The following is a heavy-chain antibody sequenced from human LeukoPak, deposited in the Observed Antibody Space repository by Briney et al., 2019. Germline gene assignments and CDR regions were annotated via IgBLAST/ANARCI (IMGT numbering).Heavy chain of an antibody. CDR2: IVVGSGNT. D-gene: IGHD3-22*01. V-gene: IGHV1-58*01. CDR1: GFTFTTSA. Sequence: GASVKVSCKASGFTFTTSAVQWVRQARGQRLEWIGWIVVGSGNTNYAQKFQERVTITRDMPTSTVYMDLSSQRSEDTAVYYCAAASNYYDRSNYYSYAMDVWGQGTTVTVSS. J-gene: IGHJ6*02. CDR3: AAASNYYDRSNYYSYAMDV.